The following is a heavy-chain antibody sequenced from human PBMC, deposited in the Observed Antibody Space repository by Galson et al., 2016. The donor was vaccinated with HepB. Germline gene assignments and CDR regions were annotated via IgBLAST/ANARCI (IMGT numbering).Heavy chain of an antibody. CDR2: ISYNGATK. J-gene: IGHJ6*01. D-gene: IGHD1-26*01. Sequence: SLILSCAVSGFNFNENAMHWVRQAPGKGLEWLAVISYNGATKYYAESVKGRFTISRDSPKNTVTLEMSSLKPHDTAVYFCARGASRALFCLDVWGQGTTVTVSS. CDR3: ARGASRALFCLDV. V-gene: IGHV3-30-3*01. CDR1: GFNFNENA.